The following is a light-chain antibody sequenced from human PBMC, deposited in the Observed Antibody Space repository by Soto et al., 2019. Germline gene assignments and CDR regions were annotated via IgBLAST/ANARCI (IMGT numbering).Light chain of an antibody. V-gene: IGKV3-20*01. J-gene: IGKJ1*01. CDR3: QQYGSSLTWT. Sequence: EVVLTQSPGTVSLSPGERATLSCRASQSVTSNYLAWYQQKPGQAPRLLIYAASSRATGIPDRFSGSGSGTDFSLTLSRLELEDFAVYYCQQYGSSLTWTFGQGTKVEIK. CDR2: AAS. CDR1: QSVTSNY.